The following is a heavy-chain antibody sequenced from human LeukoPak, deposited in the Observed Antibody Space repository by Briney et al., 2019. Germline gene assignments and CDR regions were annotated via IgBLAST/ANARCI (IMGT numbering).Heavy chain of an antibody. Sequence: SETLSLTCTVSGGSISSYYWSWIRQPPGKGLEWIGYIYYSGSTNYNPSLKSRVTISVDTSKNQFSLKLSSVTAADTAVYYCARHGDGGYCSSTSCYRPSDIWGQGTMVTVSS. D-gene: IGHD2-2*02. CDR1: GGSISSYY. CDR3: ARHGDGGYCSSTSCYRPSDI. CDR2: IYYSGST. J-gene: IGHJ3*02. V-gene: IGHV4-59*08.